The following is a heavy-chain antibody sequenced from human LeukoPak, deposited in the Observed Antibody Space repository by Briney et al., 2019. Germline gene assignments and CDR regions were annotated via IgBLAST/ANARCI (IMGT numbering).Heavy chain of an antibody. CDR1: GYSFTSYW. V-gene: IGHV5-51*01. CDR3: ARAGGSSWYGGYYYYMDV. CDR2: IYPGDSDT. D-gene: IGHD6-13*01. J-gene: IGHJ6*03. Sequence: GESLKISSKCSGYSFTSYWIGWVGQMPGKGREWMGIIYPGDSDTRYSPAFQGQVTISADKPISTAHLQWRSLKASDTAMYHCARAGGSSWYGGYYYYMDVWGKGTTVTVSS.